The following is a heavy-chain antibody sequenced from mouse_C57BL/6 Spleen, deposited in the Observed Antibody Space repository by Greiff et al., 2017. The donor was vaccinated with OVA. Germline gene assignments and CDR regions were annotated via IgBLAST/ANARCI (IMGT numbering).Heavy chain of an antibody. CDR3: ARASGSSYCYYFDY. J-gene: IGHJ2*01. CDR1: GFTFSDYY. CDR2: INYDGSST. V-gene: IGHV5-16*01. Sequence: EVMLVESEGGLVQPGSSMKLSCTASGFTFSDYYMAWVRQVPEKGLEWVANINYDGSSTYYLDSLKSRFIISRDNAKNILYLQMSSLKSEDTATYDCARASGSSYCYYFDYWGQGTTLTVSS. D-gene: IGHD1-1*01.